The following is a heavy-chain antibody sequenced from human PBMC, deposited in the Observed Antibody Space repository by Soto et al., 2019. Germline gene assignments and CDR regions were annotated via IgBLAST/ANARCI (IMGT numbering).Heavy chain of an antibody. D-gene: IGHD3-3*01. CDR3: ARDPFWRGFRGMDV. CDR2: ISSSSNTI. J-gene: IGHJ6*02. CDR1: GFTFSDYY. Sequence: QVQLVESGGGLVKPGGSLRLSCAASGFTFSDYYMNWIRQAPGKGLEWVSHISSSSNTIYYADSVKGRFTISRDNAKNSLYLHMNRLRAEDTAVYYCARDPFWRGFRGMDVWGQGTTVTVSS. V-gene: IGHV3-11*01.